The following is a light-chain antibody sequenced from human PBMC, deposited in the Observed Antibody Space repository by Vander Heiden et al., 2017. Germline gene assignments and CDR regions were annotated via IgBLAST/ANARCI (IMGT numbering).Light chain of an antibody. V-gene: IGLV3-25*03. J-gene: IGLJ3*02. CDR3: QSADSSGGV. CDR1: ALPKQY. CDR2: KDS. Sequence: SYELTQPPSVSVSPGQTARITCSGDALPKQYAYWYQQKPGQPPVLVIYKDSERPSGIPERFSGSSSGTTVTLTISGVQAEDEADYYCQSADSSGGVFGGGTKLTVL.